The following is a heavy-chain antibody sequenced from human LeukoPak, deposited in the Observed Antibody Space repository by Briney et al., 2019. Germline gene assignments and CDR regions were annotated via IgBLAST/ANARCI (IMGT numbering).Heavy chain of an antibody. V-gene: IGHV4-31*03. CDR2: IYYSGST. D-gene: IGHD2-2*02. CDR1: GGSISSGGYH. CDR3: ARDRCSSTSCYSWFDP. Sequence: SETLSLTCTVSGGSISSGGYHWSWIRQHPGKGLEWIGYIYYSGSTYYNPSLKSRVTISVDTSKNQFSLKLSSVTAADTAVYYCARDRCSSTSCYSWFDPWGQGTLVTVSS. J-gene: IGHJ5*02.